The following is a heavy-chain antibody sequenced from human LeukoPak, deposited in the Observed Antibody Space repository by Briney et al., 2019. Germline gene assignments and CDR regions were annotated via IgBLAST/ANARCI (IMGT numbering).Heavy chain of an antibody. CDR1: GYSFTTYW. Sequence: GASLQISCEASGYSFTTYWIVWVRQLPGKGLEWMGIIYPGDSDTRYSPSFQGQVTISADKSTSTAYLQWSSLKALDSAMYYCARQHGSGSYYSRAIDYWGQGTLVTVSS. J-gene: IGHJ4*02. CDR2: IYPGDSDT. CDR3: ARQHGSGSYYSRAIDY. D-gene: IGHD3-10*01. V-gene: IGHV5-51*01.